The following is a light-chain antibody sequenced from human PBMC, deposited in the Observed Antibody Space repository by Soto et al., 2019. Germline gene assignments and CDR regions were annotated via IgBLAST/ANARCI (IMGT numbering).Light chain of an antibody. Sequence: DIQMTQSPSTLSASVGDRVTITCRARQSTSSWLAWYQQKPGKAPKLLIYEASSSEIGVPPRFSGSGFGTEFTLTISSLQPEDSATYYCQYYKEHSTFGQGTRLEIK. V-gene: IGKV1-5*03. CDR2: EAS. CDR3: QYYKEHST. CDR1: QSTSSW. J-gene: IGKJ1*01.